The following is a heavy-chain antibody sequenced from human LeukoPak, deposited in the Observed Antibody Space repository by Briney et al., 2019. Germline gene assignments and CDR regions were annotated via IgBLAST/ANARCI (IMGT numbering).Heavy chain of an antibody. J-gene: IGHJ4*02. V-gene: IGHV3-74*01. D-gene: IGHD3-22*01. CDR2: INGDGIRT. CDR3: ARLPNYYDSSGYPH. Sequence: PGGSLRLSCAASGFTFSKYWMHWGRQAPGEGRGWVSRINGDGIRTDYADTVKGRFTVSRDNAKNTLYLQMNSLSAEDTAVYYCARLPNYYDSSGYPHWGQGTLVTVSS. CDR1: GFTFSKYW.